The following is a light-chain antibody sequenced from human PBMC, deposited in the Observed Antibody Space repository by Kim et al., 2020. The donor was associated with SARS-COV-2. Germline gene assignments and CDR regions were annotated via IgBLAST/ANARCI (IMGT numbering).Light chain of an antibody. CDR1: QSVSSSY. CDR2: GTS. Sequence: DIVLTQSPGTLSLSPGERATLSCRASQSVSSSYFAWYQQKPGQAPRLLIYGTSSRATGIPDRFSGSGSGTDVTLTISRLEPEDFAMYYCQQYGSSPRTFGQGTKVDIK. V-gene: IGKV3-20*01. CDR3: QQYGSSPRT. J-gene: IGKJ1*01.